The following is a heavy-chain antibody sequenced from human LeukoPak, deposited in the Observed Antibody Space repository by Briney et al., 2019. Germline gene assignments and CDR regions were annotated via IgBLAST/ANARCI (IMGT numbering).Heavy chain of an antibody. D-gene: IGHD6-19*01. CDR1: GGTFSSYA. Sequence: SVKVSCKASGGTFSSYAISWVRQAPGQGLEWMGRIIPILGIANYAQKFQGRVTITADESTSTAYMELSSLRSEDTAVYYCARAPIAVAGTTFDYWGQGTLVTVSS. CDR2: IIPILGIA. J-gene: IGHJ4*02. CDR3: ARAPIAVAGTTFDY. V-gene: IGHV1-69*04.